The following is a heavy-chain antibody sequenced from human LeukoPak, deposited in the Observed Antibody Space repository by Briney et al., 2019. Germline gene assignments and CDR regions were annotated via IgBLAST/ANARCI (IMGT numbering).Heavy chain of an antibody. CDR2: ISAYNGNT. CDR1: GYTFTSYG. D-gene: IGHD2-21*02. CDR3: ARDQAYCGGDCYSTLDYYYYMDV. V-gene: IGHV1-18*01. Sequence: ASVKVSCKASGYTFTSYGISWVRQAPGQGLEWMGWISAYNGNTNYAQKLQGRGTMTTDTSTSTAYMELRSLRSEDTAVYYCARDQAYCGGDCYSTLDYYYYMDVWGKGTTVTISS. J-gene: IGHJ6*03.